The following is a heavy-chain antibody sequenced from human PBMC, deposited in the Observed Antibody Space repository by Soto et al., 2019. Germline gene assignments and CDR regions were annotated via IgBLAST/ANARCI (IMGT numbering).Heavy chain of an antibody. CDR3: ARSTIFGVDP. J-gene: IGHJ5*02. V-gene: IGHV4-31*02. D-gene: IGHD3-3*01. CDR2: VFYSGTT. Sequence: WIWIRQVPGKGLEWIGYVFYSGTTEYNPSLKTRVTISVDTSKNQFSLSLTSVTAADTAVYYCARSTIFGVDPWGQGTLVVVSS.